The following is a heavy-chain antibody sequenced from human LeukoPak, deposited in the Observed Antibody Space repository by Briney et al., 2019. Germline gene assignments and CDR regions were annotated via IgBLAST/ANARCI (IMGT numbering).Heavy chain of an antibody. D-gene: IGHD3-3*01. CDR3: ARERDDYYFDY. CDR2: ISYNGNNK. V-gene: IGHV3-30-3*01. J-gene: IGHJ4*02. CDR1: GXTFSSYA. Sequence: GGSLRLSCAASGXTFSSYAMHWVRQAPGKGLEWVAVISYNGNNKYYADSVKGRFTISRDNSKNTLYLQMNSLRAEDTAVYYCARERDDYYFDYWGQGTLVTVSS.